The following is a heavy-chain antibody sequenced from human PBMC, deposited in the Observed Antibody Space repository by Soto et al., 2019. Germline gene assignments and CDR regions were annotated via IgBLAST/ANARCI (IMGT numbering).Heavy chain of an antibody. CDR1: GYSFTSYW. V-gene: IGHV5-10-1*01. D-gene: IGHD3-10*01. CDR3: ARRITGDYYYYGMDV. Sequence: GESLKISCKGSGYSFTSYWISWVRQMPGKDLEWMGRIDPSDSYTNYSPSFQGHVTISADKSISTAYLQWSSLKASDTAMYYCARRITGDYYYYGMDVWGQGTTVTVSS. J-gene: IGHJ6*02. CDR2: IDPSDSYT.